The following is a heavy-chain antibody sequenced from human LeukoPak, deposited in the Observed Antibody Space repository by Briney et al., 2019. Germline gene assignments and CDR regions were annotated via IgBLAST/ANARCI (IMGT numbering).Heavy chain of an antibody. CDR2: IIPIFGTA. CDR3: ARQLPAAGDAFDI. D-gene: IGHD2-2*01. V-gene: IGHV1-69*05. CDR1: GGTFSSYA. J-gene: IGHJ3*02. Sequence: SVKVSCKASGGTFSSYAISWVRQAPGQGLEWMGGIIPIFGTANYAQKFQGRVTITTDESTSTAYMELSSLRSEDTAVYYCARQLPAAGDAFDIWGQGTMVTVSS.